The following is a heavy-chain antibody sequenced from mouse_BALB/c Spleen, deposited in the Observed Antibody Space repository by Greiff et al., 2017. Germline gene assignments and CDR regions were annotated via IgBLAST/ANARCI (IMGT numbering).Heavy chain of an antibody. V-gene: IGHV3-6*02. Sequence: EVKLMESGPGLVKPSQSLSLTCSVTGYSITSGYYWNWIRQFPGNKLEWMGYISYDGSNNYNPSLKNRISITRDTSKNQFFLKLNSVTTEDTATYYCARVGAYAMDYWGQGTSVTVSS. CDR2: ISYDGSN. D-gene: IGHD1-1*02. J-gene: IGHJ4*01. CDR1: GYSITSGYY. CDR3: ARVGAYAMDY.